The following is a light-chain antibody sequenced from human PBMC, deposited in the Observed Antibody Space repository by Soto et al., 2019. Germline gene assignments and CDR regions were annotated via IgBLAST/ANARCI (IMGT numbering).Light chain of an antibody. J-gene: IGLJ2*01. Sequence: QSVLTQPPSASGTPGQRVTSSCSGGSSNIKTNGVSWYQQVPGAAPKLLIYSNNQRPSGAPDRFTGSKSGTSASLAIAGLQSEDEATYHCATWDDSLNGLIFGGGTKLTVL. CDR1: SSNIKTNG. CDR2: SNN. V-gene: IGLV1-44*01. CDR3: ATWDDSLNGLI.